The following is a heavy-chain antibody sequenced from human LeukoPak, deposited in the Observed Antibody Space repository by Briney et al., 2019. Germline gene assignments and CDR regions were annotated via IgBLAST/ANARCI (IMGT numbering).Heavy chain of an antibody. CDR3: AKDSGTHSSSWSSIDY. J-gene: IGHJ4*02. V-gene: IGHV3-23*01. CDR2: ISGSGGST. CDR1: GFTFSSYA. D-gene: IGHD6-13*01. Sequence: GGSLRLSCAASGFTFSSYAMSWVRQAPGKGLEWVSAISGSGGSTYCADSVKGRFTISRDNSKNTLYLQMNSLRAEDTAVYYCAKDSGTHSSSWSSIDYWGQGTLVTVSS.